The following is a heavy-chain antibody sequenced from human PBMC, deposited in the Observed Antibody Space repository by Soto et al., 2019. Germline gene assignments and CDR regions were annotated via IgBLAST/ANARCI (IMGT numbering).Heavy chain of an antibody. J-gene: IGHJ4*02. V-gene: IGHV3-64D*08. D-gene: IGHD2-8*01. CDR2: ISSNGGST. Sequence: GGSLRLSCSASGFTFSSYAMHWVRQAPGKGLEYVSAISSNGGSTYYADSVKGRFTISRDNSKNTLYLQMSSLRAEDTAVYYCVKVGMIMVYAISQNYFDYWGQGTLVTVSS. CDR1: GFTFSSYA. CDR3: VKVGMIMVYAISQNYFDY.